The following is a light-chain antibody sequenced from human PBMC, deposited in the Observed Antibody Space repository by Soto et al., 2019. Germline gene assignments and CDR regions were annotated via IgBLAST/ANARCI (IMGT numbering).Light chain of an antibody. J-gene: IGLJ1*01. Sequence: QSALTQPASESGSPGQSITISCTGTSSDVGAYNFVSWYQQHPGKAPKLIIYDVNNRPSEVSNRFSGSKSGNTASLTISGLQAEDEGDYYCSSFTTGVNYVFGIGTKLTVL. CDR2: DVN. CDR1: SSDVGAYNF. V-gene: IGLV2-14*03. CDR3: SSFTTGVNYV.